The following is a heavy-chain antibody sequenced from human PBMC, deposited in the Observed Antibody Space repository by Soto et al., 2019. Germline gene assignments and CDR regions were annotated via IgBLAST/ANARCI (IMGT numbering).Heavy chain of an antibody. CDR2: INHSGST. J-gene: IGHJ3*02. CDR3: ARAGGSSSWYDNVAFDI. V-gene: IGHV4-34*01. CDR1: GGSFSGYY. D-gene: IGHD6-13*01. Sequence: NPSETLSLTCAVYGGSFSGYYWSWIRQPPGKGLEWIGEINHSGSTNYNPSLKSRVTISVDTSKNQFSLKLSSVTAADTAVYYCARAGGSSSWYDNVAFDIWGQGTMVTVSS.